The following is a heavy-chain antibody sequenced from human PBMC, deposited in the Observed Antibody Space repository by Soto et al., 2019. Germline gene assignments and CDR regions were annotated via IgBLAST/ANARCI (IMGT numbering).Heavy chain of an antibody. J-gene: IGHJ6*02. V-gene: IGHV3-9*01. Sequence: SLQLSWAASGFTFDNYAMHWVRQAPGKGLEWGSGMSWNRGSIGYADSVKGRFTISRDNGKNCLYLQRNSQRAEDTALYDGAPDMGGDYEGRDYYSYGMDVWGQGTTVTVSS. CDR2: MSWNRGSI. CDR3: APDMGGDYEGRDYYSYGMDV. D-gene: IGHD4-17*01. CDR1: GFTFDNYA.